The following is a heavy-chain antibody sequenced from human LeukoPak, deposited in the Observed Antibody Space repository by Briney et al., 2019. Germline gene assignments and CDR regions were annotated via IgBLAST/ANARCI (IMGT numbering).Heavy chain of an antibody. CDR2: IWYDGSNK. Sequence: GGSLRLSCAASGFTFSSYGMHWVRQAPGKGLEWVAVIWYDGSNKYYADSMKGRFTISRDNSKNTLYLQMNSLRAEDTAVYYCAREPITIFGTAFDIWGQGTMVTVSS. V-gene: IGHV3-33*01. J-gene: IGHJ3*02. CDR3: AREPITIFGTAFDI. CDR1: GFTFSSYG. D-gene: IGHD3-3*01.